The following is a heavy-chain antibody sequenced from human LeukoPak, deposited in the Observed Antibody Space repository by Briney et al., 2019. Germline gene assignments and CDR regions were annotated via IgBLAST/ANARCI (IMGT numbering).Heavy chain of an antibody. CDR2: IYPGDSDT. V-gene: IGHV5-51*01. D-gene: IGHD3-10*01. CDR3: ARHGTYYYGSGSPFDP. Sequence: GESLKISWKGSGYSFTSYWIGWVRRLPGKGLEWMGIIYPGDSDTRYSPSFQGQVTISADKSISTAYLQWSSLKASDTAMYYCARHGTYYYGSGSPFDPWGQGTLVTVSS. J-gene: IGHJ5*02. CDR1: GYSFTSYW.